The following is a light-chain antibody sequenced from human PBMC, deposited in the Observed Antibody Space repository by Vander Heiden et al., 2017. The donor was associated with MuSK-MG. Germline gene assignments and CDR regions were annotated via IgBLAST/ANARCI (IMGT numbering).Light chain of an antibody. Sequence: SLAVSLGERATINCKSSQTLLYTSNNKNYLAWYQQKLGQPPKLLIHWASTRESGVPDRFSGSGSETDFTLTITSLRAEDVAVYFCQQYFTLPTFGQGTKVEIK. CDR2: WAS. CDR3: QQYFTLPT. J-gene: IGKJ1*01. CDR1: QTLLYTSNNKNY. V-gene: IGKV4-1*01.